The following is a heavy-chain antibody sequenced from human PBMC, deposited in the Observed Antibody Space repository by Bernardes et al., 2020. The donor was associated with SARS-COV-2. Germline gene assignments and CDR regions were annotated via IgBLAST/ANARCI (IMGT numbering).Heavy chain of an antibody. J-gene: IGHJ4*02. CDR3: ARGGGPFDF. CDR2: INHSGHT. V-gene: IGHV4-34*01. D-gene: IGHD3-10*01. CDR1: GGSFSGYY. Sequence: SETLYLTCAVFGGSFSGYYWSWIRQPPGKGLEWIGEINHSGHTNYNPSLKTRVTISVDTSKNHFSLRLSSVTGADTAVYYCARGGGPFDFWGQGALVTVSS.